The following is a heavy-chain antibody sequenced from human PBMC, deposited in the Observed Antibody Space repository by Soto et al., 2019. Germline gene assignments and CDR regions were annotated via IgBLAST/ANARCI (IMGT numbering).Heavy chain of an antibody. J-gene: IGHJ4*02. CDR3: AKVLLAYYYDSSGYPGRGYFDY. CDR1: GFTFSSYA. CDR2: ISGSGGST. D-gene: IGHD3-22*01. V-gene: IGHV3-23*01. Sequence: PGGSLRLSCAASGFTFSSYAMSWVRQAPGKGLEWVSAISGSGGSTYYADSVKGRFTISRDNSKNTLYLQMNSLRAEDTAVYYRAKVLLAYYYDSSGYPGRGYFDYWGQGTLVTVSS.